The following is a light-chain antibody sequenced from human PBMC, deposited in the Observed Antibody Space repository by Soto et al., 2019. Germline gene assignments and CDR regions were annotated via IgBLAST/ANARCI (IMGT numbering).Light chain of an antibody. CDR3: CSSASSTTSHVV. CDR2: EGN. CDR1: SSDGGSYNL. J-gene: IGLJ2*01. V-gene: IGLV2-23*01. Sequence: QSALTQPASVSGSPGQSITISCTGTSSDGGSYNLVSWYQQHPGKAPKLIIFEGNERPSGVSNRFSGSKSGNTASLTISGLQAEDEADYYCCSSASSTTSHVVFGGGIKLTVL.